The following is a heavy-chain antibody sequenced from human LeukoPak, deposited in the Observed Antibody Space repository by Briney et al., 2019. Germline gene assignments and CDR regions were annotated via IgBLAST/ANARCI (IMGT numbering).Heavy chain of an antibody. J-gene: IGHJ4*02. CDR1: GFTFSSYS. CDR3: ARDLGSHYDFWSGYRLAPFDY. Sequence: GGSLRLSCAASGFTFSSYSMNWVRQAPGKGLEWVSSISSSSSYIYYTDSVKGRFTISRDNAKNSLYLQMNSLRAEDTAVYYCARDLGSHYDFWSGYRLAPFDYWGQGTLVTVSS. CDR2: ISSSSSYI. V-gene: IGHV3-21*01. D-gene: IGHD3-3*01.